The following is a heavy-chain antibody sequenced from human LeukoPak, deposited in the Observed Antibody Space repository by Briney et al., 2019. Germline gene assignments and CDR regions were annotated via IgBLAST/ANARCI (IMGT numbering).Heavy chain of an antibody. CDR1: GYTFTSYG. CDR2: ISAYNGNT. CDR3: ARDRQQWLVTNWFDP. J-gene: IGHJ5*02. Sequence: ASVKVSCKASGYTFTSYGISWVRQAPGQGLEWMGWISAYNGNTNCAQKLQGRVTMTTDTSTSTAYMELRSLRSDDTAVYYCARDRQQWLVTNWFDPWGQGTLVTVSS. V-gene: IGHV1-18*01. D-gene: IGHD6-19*01.